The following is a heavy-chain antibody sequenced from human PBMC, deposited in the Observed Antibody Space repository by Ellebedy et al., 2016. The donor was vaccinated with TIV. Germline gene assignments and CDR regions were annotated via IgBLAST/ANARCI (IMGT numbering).Heavy chain of an antibody. CDR2: IYTSGST. D-gene: IGHD2-8*01. CDR1: GGSISSYY. V-gene: IGHV4-4*07. CDR3: AREVYVAGSHHYGLDV. Sequence: GSLRLSCTVSGGSISSYYWSRVRQPAGKALEWIGRIYTSGSTNYNPSLKSRVTMSIDTSKSQFSVRLSSVTAADTALYYCAREVYVAGSHHYGLDVWGRGTTVTVSS. J-gene: IGHJ6*02.